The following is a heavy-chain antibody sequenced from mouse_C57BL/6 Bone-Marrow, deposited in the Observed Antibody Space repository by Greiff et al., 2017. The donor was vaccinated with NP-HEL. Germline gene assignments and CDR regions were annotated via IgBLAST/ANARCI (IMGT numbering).Heavy chain of an antibody. V-gene: IGHV1-4*01. J-gene: IGHJ2*01. CDR2: INPSSGYT. CDR3: ARGGSYFDY. D-gene: IGHD1-1*01. CDR1: GYTFTSYT. Sequence: VQVVESGAELARPGASVKMSCKASGYTFTSYTMPWVKQRPGQGLEWIGYINPSSGYTKYNQKFKDKATLTADKSSSTAYMQLSSLTSEDSAVYYCARGGSYFDYWGQGTTLTVSS.